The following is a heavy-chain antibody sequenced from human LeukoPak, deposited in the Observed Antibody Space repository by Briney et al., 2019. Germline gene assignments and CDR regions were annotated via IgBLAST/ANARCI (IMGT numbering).Heavy chain of an antibody. CDR3: ARGVLGYYYYMDV. D-gene: IGHD6-13*01. J-gene: IGHJ6*03. CDR1: GYTFTGYY. CDR2: ISPNSGGT. Sequence: ASVKVSCKASGYTFTGYYMHWVRQAPGQGLEWMGWISPNSGGTNYAQKFQGRVTMTRDTSISTAYMELRSLRSDDTAVYYCARGVLGYYYYMDVWGKGTTVTVSS. V-gene: IGHV1-2*02.